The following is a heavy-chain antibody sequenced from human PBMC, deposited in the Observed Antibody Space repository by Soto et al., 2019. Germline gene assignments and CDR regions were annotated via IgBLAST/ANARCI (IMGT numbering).Heavy chain of an antibody. J-gene: IGHJ6*02. CDR1: GGSISSSSYY. V-gene: IGHV4-39*07. Sequence: SETLSLTCTVSGGSISSSSYYWSWIRQPPGKGLEWIGEINHSVSTYYNPSLKSRVTISVDTSKNQFSLKLSSVTAADTAVYYCARADNYYGMDVWGQGTTVTVSS. CDR2: INHSVST. CDR3: ARADNYYGMDV.